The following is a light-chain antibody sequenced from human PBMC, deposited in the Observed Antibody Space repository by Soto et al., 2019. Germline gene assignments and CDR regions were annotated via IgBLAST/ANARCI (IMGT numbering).Light chain of an antibody. Sequence: QSVLTQPPSASGTPGQRVTISCSGSISNIGSNHVYWYQQFPGTAPKLLIYRNSQRPSGVADRFSGSKSGTSASLAISGLRSEDEGDYYCAAWDDSLSGFDVFGTGTKVTVL. J-gene: IGLJ1*01. CDR2: RNS. CDR3: AAWDDSLSGFDV. CDR1: ISNIGSNH. V-gene: IGLV1-47*01.